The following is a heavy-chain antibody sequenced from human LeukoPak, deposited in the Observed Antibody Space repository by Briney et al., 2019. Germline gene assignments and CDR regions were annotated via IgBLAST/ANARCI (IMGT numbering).Heavy chain of an antibody. Sequence: SVKGSCKASGGTFSSYAISWVRQAPGQGLEWMGGIIPIFGTANYAQKFQGRVTITADESTSTAYMELSSLRSEDTAVYYCARGAATPTPFDYWGQGTLVTVSS. J-gene: IGHJ4*02. CDR3: ARGAATPTPFDY. CDR2: IIPIFGTA. D-gene: IGHD2-15*01. V-gene: IGHV1-69*01. CDR1: GGTFSSYA.